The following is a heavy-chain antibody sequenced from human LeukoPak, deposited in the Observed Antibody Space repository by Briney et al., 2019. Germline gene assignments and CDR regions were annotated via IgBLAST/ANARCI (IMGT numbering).Heavy chain of an antibody. J-gene: IGHJ5*02. D-gene: IGHD3-9*01. V-gene: IGHV3-23*01. CDR3: AKDQGGYDILTGYYNEGYNWFDP. CDR1: GFTFSIYA. CDR2: ISVTGGST. Sequence: GGSLRLSCAASGFTFSIYAMSWVRQAPGKGLEWVSGISVTGGSTYYADSVKGRFTISSDNSKNTLYLQMTSLRAEDTAVYYCAKDQGGYDILTGYYNEGYNWFDPWGQGTLVTVSS.